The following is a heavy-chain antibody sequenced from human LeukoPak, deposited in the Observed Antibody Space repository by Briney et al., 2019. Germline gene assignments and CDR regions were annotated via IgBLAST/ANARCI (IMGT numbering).Heavy chain of an antibody. D-gene: IGHD1-20*01. CDR2: INVDGGTT. Sequence: PGGSLRLSCEASGFTFSSYWMHWVPQAPGKGLVWISRINVDGGTTDYADSVRGRFTISRDNAKNTLYLQMNNLRAEDTAVYYCARDMTGPLDYWGQGTLVTASS. CDR3: ARDMTGPLDY. V-gene: IGHV3-74*01. J-gene: IGHJ4*02. CDR1: GFTFSSYW.